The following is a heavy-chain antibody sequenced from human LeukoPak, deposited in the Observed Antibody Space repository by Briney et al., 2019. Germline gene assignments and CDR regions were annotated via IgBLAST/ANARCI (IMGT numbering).Heavy chain of an antibody. CDR3: ARERRAWGEDF. Sequence: ASVKVSCKASGDTFTNYYIHWVRQAPGQGLEWVGMINPSGGRTSYAQRFQGRVTVTTDTSTSTVYMQLSSLASEDTAVYYCARERRAWGEDFWGQGTLVTVSS. J-gene: IGHJ4*02. CDR2: INPSGGRT. CDR1: GDTFTNYY. D-gene: IGHD3-16*01. V-gene: IGHV1-46*01.